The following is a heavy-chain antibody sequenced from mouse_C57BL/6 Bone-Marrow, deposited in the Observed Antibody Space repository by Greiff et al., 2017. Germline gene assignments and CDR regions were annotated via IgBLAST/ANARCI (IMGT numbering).Heavy chain of an antibody. V-gene: IGHV1-54*01. J-gene: IGHJ3*01. CDR2: INPGSGGT. CDR1: GYAFTNYL. D-gene: IGHD4-1*01. CDR3: ARAKNCDSWFAY. Sequence: VQLQQPGAELVRPGTSVKVSCKASGYAFTNYLIEWVKQRPGQGLEWIGVINPGSGGTNYNEKFKGKATLTADKSSSTAYMQRSSLTSEDSAVYLDARAKNCDSWFAYWGQGTLVTVSA.